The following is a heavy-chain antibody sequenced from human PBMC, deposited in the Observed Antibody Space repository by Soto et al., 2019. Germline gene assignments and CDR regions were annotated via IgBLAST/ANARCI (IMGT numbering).Heavy chain of an antibody. Sequence: QVQLVQSGAEVKKPGASVKVSCKASGYTFTGYYMHWVRQAPGQGLEWMGWINPNSGGTNYAQRFQGWVSMTRETSISRAYVELSRLRAGGTAGYYCAGDRWSGRGWFDPWGQGTPVTVSS. V-gene: IGHV1-2*04. CDR3: AGDRWSGRGWFDP. D-gene: IGHD3-10*01. CDR1: GYTFTGYY. J-gene: IGHJ5*02. CDR2: INPNSGGT.